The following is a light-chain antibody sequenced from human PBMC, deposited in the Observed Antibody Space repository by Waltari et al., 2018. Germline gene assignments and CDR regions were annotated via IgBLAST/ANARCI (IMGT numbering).Light chain of an antibody. CDR2: RTN. CDR1: SSNIGSNF. J-gene: IGLJ7*01. Sequence: QPVLTQPPSASGTPGQRVTISRSGSSSNIGSNFVYWYRQLPDRAPKPLLYRPLPGRAPKLLIYRTNQRPSGVPDRFSCSKSGTSASLAITGLRSEDEADYYCAAWDDSRSGAVFGGGTQLTVL. CDR3: AAWDDSRSGAV. V-gene: IGLV1-47*01.